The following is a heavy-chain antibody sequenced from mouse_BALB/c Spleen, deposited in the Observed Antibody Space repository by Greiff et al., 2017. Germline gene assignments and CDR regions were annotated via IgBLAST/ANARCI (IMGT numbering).Heavy chain of an antibody. V-gene: IGHV5-9-1*01. CDR1: GFTFSSYA. CDR3: AREDERAY. J-gene: IGHJ3*01. CDR2: ISSGGSYT. Sequence: EVMLVESGGGLVKPGGSLKLSCAASGFTFSSYAMSWVRQTPEKRLEWVATISSGGSYTYYPDSVKGRFTISRDNAKNTLYLQMSSLRSEDTAMYYCAREDERAYWGQGTLVTVSA.